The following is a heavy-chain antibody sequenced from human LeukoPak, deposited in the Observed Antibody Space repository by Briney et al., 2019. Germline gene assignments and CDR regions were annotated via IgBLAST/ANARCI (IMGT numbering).Heavy chain of an antibody. D-gene: IGHD5-24*01. V-gene: IGHV3-30*02. Sequence: GGSQRLSCAASGFTFSLYGMQWVRQAPGKGLEWVAFIRSDGSNEYYADSVKGRFTISRDNSKNTLYLQMNTLRDEDTAVYYCAKDMEMATDYWGQGTLVTVSS. CDR1: GFTFSLYG. J-gene: IGHJ4*02. CDR3: AKDMEMATDY. CDR2: IRSDGSNE.